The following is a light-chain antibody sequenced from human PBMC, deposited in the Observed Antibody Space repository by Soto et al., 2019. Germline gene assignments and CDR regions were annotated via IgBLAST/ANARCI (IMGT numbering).Light chain of an antibody. Sequence: QSVLTQPPSASGTPGQAVSISCSGSDSNIGSNYVYWYQQVPGMAPKLLIFRNDQRPSGVPDRFSGFKSGTSASLGSSGLRPEDEAFYYCAARDDRLNANLFGTGTELTVL. CDR1: DSNIGSNY. CDR2: RND. CDR3: AARDDRLNANL. J-gene: IGLJ1*01. V-gene: IGLV1-47*01.